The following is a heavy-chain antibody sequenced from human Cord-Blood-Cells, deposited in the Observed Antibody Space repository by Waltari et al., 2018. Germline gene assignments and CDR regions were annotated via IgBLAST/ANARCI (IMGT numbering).Heavy chain of an antibody. J-gene: IGHJ4*02. CDR3: ARGGYCSSTSCYEGGFDY. Sequence: QVQLVESGGGVVQPGRSLRLSCAASGFTFSSYGMHWVRQAPGKGLEWVAVIWYDGSNKYYADSVKGRFTICRDNSKNTLYLQMNSLRAEDTAVYYCARGGYCSSTSCYEGGFDYWGQGTLVTVSS. CDR1: GFTFSSYG. V-gene: IGHV3-33*01. CDR2: IWYDGSNK. D-gene: IGHD2-2*01.